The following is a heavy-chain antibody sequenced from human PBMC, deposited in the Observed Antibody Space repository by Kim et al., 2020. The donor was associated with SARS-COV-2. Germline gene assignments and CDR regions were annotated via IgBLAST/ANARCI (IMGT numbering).Heavy chain of an antibody. J-gene: IGHJ4*01. CDR1: GGSISSYY. Sequence: SETLSLTCTVSGGSISSYYWSWIRQPPGKGLEWIGYIYYSGSTNYNPSLKSRVTISVDTSKNQFSLKLSSVTAADTAVYYCARGYYDSSGYGRGIDYWG. CDR2: IYYSGST. CDR3: ARGYYDSSGYGRGIDY. V-gene: IGHV4-59*01. D-gene: IGHD3-22*01.